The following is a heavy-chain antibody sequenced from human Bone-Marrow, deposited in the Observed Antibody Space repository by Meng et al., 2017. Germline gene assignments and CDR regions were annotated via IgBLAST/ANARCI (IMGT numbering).Heavy chain of an antibody. CDR1: GFTFSSYA. Sequence: GESLKISCAASGFTFSSYAMSWVRQAPGKGLEWVSAISGSGGSTYYADSVKGRFTISRDNAMNSLYLQMNSLRGEDTAVYYCARDAHGSSGYFAYWGQGSRVTGSS. CDR3: ARDAHGSSGYFAY. J-gene: IGHJ4*02. D-gene: IGHD3-22*01. V-gene: IGHV3-23*01. CDR2: ISGSGGST.